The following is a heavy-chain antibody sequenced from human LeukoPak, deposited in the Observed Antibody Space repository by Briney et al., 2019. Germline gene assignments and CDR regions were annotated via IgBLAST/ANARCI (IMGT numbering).Heavy chain of an antibody. CDR3: ARDHLVTPGLIEY. CDR2: IYYSGST. V-gene: IGHV4-61*01. J-gene: IGHJ4*02. D-gene: IGHD2-2*01. CDR1: GGSISSSSYY. Sequence: SETLSLTCTVSGGSISSSSYYWSWIRQPPGKGLEWTGYIYYSGSTNYNPSLKSRVTISVDTSKNQFSLKLSSVTAADTAVYYCARDHLVTPGLIEYWGRGTLVTVSS.